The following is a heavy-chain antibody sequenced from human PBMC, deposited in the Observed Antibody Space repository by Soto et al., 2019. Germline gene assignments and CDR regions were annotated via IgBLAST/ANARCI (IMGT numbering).Heavy chain of an antibody. CDR2: IIPLFGSA. J-gene: IGHJ6*02. CDR3: ARETGTLYFYYYGMDV. V-gene: IGHV1-69*12. Sequence: QVQLVQSGAEVKRPGSSVRVSCEASGGTFKTYAITWVRQAPGRGLEWMGGIIPLFGSANYSQNFQGRITITADESTNTAYMELTSLRSEDTAVYYCARETGTLYFYYYGMDVWGQGTTVTVSS. D-gene: IGHD1-1*01. CDR1: GGTFKTYA.